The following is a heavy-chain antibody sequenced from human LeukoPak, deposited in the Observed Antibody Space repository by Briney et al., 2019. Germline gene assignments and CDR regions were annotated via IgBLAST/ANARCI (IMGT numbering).Heavy chain of an antibody. V-gene: IGHV3-9*01. CDR1: GFTFDDYA. CDR2: ISWNSGTK. D-gene: IGHD2-8*01. Sequence: GRSLRLSCAASGFTFDDYAMHWVRQAPGKGLEWVSGISWNSGTKGYADSVKGQFTISRDNAKNSLYLQMNSLRGEDAALYYCAVLHYYAMDVWGQGTTVTVSS. J-gene: IGHJ6*02. CDR3: AVLHYYAMDV.